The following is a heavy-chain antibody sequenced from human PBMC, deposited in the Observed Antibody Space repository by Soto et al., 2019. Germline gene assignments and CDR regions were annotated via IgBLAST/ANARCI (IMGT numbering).Heavy chain of an antibody. CDR2: ISGSGGST. Sequence: EVQLLESGGGLVQPGGSLRLSCAASGFTFSSYAMSWVRQAPGKGLEWVSAISGSGGSTSYADSVKGRFTISRDNSKNTMYLQMNRLRDEDTALYYCAKAGEESSGYFCDYSGQGTLVTVAS. D-gene: IGHD3-22*01. CDR1: GFTFSSYA. CDR3: AKAGEESSGYFCDY. J-gene: IGHJ4*02. V-gene: IGHV3-23*01.